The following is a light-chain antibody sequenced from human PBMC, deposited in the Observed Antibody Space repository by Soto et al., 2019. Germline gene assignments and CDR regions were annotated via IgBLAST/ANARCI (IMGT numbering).Light chain of an antibody. V-gene: IGKV3-11*01. CDR2: DAS. CDR1: QSVSSY. J-gene: IGKJ1*01. CDR3: QRYGTSTS. Sequence: EIVLTQSPATLSLSPVERATLSCRASQSVSSYLAWYQQKPGQAPRLLIYDASNRATGIPARFSGSGSGTDFTLTISSLEPEDFAVYYCQRYGTSTSFGQGTKVDIK.